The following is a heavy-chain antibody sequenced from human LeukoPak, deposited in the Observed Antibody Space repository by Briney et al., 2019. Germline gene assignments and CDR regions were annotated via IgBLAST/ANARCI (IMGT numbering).Heavy chain of an antibody. J-gene: IGHJ4*02. CDR1: GGSISSYY. V-gene: IGHV4-4*07. CDR2: IYTSGST. Sequence: SETLSLTCTVSGGSISSYYWSWIRQPAGKGLEWIGRIYTSGSTNYNPSLKSRVTVSVDTSKNQFSLKLSSVTAADTAVYYCAGEAAAGISRYWGQGTLVTVSS. CDR3: AGEAAAGISRY. D-gene: IGHD6-13*01.